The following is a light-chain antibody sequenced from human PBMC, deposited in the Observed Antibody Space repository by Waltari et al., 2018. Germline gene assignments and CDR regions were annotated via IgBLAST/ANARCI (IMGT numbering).Light chain of an antibody. CDR1: SSSIASNY. CDR2: EDN. J-gene: IGLJ2*01. Sequence: NFMLTQPHSVSESPGKTVTISCTRSSSSIASNYVQWSQQRPGSSPTTVIYEDNQRPSGVPDRFSGSIDSSSNSASLTISGLKTEDEADYYCQSYDSSNQGVFGGGTKLTVL. CDR3: QSYDSSNQGV. V-gene: IGLV6-57*01.